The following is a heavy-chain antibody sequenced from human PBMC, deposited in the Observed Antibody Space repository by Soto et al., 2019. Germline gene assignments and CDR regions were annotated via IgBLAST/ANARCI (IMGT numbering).Heavy chain of an antibody. J-gene: IGHJ4*02. CDR3: ARPLESYCSSTSCPFDY. CDR2: IYPGDSDT. D-gene: IGHD2-2*01. V-gene: IGHV5-51*01. Sequence: GESLKISCKGSGYSFTSYWIGWVRQMPGKGLEWMGIIYPGDSDTRYSPSFQGQVTISADKSISTAYLQWSSLKASDTAMYYCARPLESYCSSTSCPFDYWGQGTLVTVSS. CDR1: GYSFTSYW.